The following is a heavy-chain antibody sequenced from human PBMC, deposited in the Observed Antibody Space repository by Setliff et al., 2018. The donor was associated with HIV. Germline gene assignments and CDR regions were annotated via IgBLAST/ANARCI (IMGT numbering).Heavy chain of an antibody. CDR3: AMSMTTYPVSRAFDI. Sequence: SVKVSCKASGGTFSSYTISWVRQAPGQGLEWMGGIIPIFGTTNYAQKFQGRVTITADESTSTAYMELSSLRSEDTAVYYCAMSMTTYPVSRAFDIWGQGTMVTVSS. CDR2: IIPIFGTT. D-gene: IGHD4-4*01. CDR1: GGTFSSYT. J-gene: IGHJ3*02. V-gene: IGHV1-69*13.